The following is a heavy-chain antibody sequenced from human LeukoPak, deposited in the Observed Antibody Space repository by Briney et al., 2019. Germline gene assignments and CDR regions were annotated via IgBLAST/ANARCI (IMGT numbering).Heavy chain of an antibody. Sequence: GGSLRRYCAGSGFTFVDYGMSLVRQGPGKGLEWVSGINWYGSSTGYADSVKGRFNISRDNAKNSLYLQVNSLRAEDTALYYCARDVEYSSSGGFDYWGQGTLVTVSS. V-gene: IGHV3-20*04. CDR1: GFTFVDYG. D-gene: IGHD6-6*01. J-gene: IGHJ4*02. CDR2: INWYGSST. CDR3: ARDVEYSSSGGFDY.